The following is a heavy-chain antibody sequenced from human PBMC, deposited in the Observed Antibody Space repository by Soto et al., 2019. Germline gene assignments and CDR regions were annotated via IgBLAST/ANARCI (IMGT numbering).Heavy chain of an antibody. V-gene: IGHV3-21*01. Sequence: GSLRLSCAAAGLLFSSYAMYWVRQAPGKGLEWVSSISSSRSYIYYADSVKGRFTISRDNAKNSPYLQMNSLRAEDTAVYYCARDRTAARFSYWGQGTLVTYPQ. CDR2: ISSSRSYI. J-gene: IGHJ4*02. CDR1: GLLFSSYA. D-gene: IGHD6-6*01. CDR3: ARDRTAARFSY.